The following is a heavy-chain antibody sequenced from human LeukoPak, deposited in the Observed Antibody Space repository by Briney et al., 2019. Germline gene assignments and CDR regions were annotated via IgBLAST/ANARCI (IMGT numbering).Heavy chain of an antibody. V-gene: IGHV5-51*01. CDR2: IYPGDSDT. D-gene: IGHD4-23*01. Sequence: GESLKISCKGSGYSFTSYWIGWVRQMPGKGLERMGIIYPGDSDTRNSPSFQGQVTISADKSISTAYLQWSSLKASDTAMYYCASSLVVTLRSDAFDIWGQGTMVTVSS. J-gene: IGHJ3*02. CDR1: GYSFTSYW. CDR3: ASSLVVTLRSDAFDI.